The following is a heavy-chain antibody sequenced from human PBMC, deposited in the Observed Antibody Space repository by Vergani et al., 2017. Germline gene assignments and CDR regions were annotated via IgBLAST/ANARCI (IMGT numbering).Heavy chain of an antibody. CDR2: INHSGST. D-gene: IGHD1-26*01. CDR1: GGSFSGYC. Sequence: QVQLQQWGAGLLKPSETLSLTCAVYGGSFSGYCWSWIRQPPGKGLEWIGEINHSGSTNYNPSLKSRVTISVDTSKNQFSLKLSSVTAADTAVYYCARNSGSYYNGFDPWGQGTLVTVSS. CDR3: ARNSGSYYNGFDP. V-gene: IGHV4-34*01. J-gene: IGHJ5*02.